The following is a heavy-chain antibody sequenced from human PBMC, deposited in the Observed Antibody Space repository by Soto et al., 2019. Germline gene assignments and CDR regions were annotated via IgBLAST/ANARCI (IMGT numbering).Heavy chain of an antibody. CDR3: AREDEWGASDGDY. CDR2: IYYSGST. D-gene: IGHD1-26*01. CDR1: GGSISSGDYY. J-gene: IGHJ4*02. Sequence: QVQLQESGPGLVKPSQTLSLTCTVSGGSISSGDYYWSWIRQPPGKGLEWIGYIYYSGSTYYNPSLKSRVTISIDTSKNQFSLKLSSVTAADTAVYYCAREDEWGASDGDYWGQGTLVTVSS. V-gene: IGHV4-30-4*01.